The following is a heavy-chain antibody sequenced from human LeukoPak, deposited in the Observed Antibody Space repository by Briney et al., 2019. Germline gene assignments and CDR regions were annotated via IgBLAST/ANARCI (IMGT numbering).Heavy chain of an antibody. D-gene: IGHD6-13*01. Sequence: ASVKVSCKASGYTFTSYYMHWVRQAPGQGLEWMGIINPSGGSTSHAQKFQGRVTMTRDTSISTAYMELSRLRSDDTAVYYCARLKGAAAGIIEYWGQGTLVTVSS. CDR3: ARLKGAAAGIIEY. J-gene: IGHJ4*02. CDR2: INPSGGST. CDR1: GYTFTSYY. V-gene: IGHV1-46*01.